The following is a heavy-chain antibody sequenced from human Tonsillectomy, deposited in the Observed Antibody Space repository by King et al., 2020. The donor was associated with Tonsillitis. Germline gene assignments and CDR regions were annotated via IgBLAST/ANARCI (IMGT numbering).Heavy chain of an antibody. J-gene: IGHJ4*02. CDR1: GFSLSNARMG. CDR3: PRINNRVLRYLDWDFDY. Sequence: TLKESGPVLVKPTETLTLACTVSGFSLSNARMGVSWLRQPPGKALEWLAQIFSNDEKSYSTSRKSMLTISKDTSKSQVVLTMTNMDPVDTATYYCPRINNRVLRYLDWDFDYWSQGTLVTVSP. V-gene: IGHV2-26*01. D-gene: IGHD3-9*01. CDR2: IFSNDEK.